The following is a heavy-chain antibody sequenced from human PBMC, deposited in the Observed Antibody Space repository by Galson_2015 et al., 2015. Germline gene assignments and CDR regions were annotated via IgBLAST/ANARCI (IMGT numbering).Heavy chain of an antibody. Sequence: SVKVSCKASGYTFIDYYLHWVRQAPGQGLVWMGRINPNSGDTNYAQNFQGRVTMTRDTSISTAFMELSRLRSDDTALYFCARDYRAVAWGQGTLVTVSS. J-gene: IGHJ5*02. D-gene: IGHD4-23*01. CDR1: GYTFIDYY. V-gene: IGHV1-2*06. CDR3: ARDYRAVA. CDR2: INPNSGDT.